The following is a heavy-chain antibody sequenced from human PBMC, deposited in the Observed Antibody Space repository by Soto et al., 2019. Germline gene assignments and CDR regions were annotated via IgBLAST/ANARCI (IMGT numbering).Heavy chain of an antibody. CDR1: GFTFSTYL. CDR3: AKGSASGRPYYFDY. Sequence: GGPLRLSCAASGFTFSTYLMSWVRQAPGKGLEWVSAISGIIDSTYYADSVKGRFTTSRDSSKNTLYLQMSSLRVEDTAVYYCAKGSASGRPYYFDYWGQGALVTVSS. J-gene: IGHJ4*02. V-gene: IGHV3-23*01. D-gene: IGHD6-6*01. CDR2: ISGIIDST.